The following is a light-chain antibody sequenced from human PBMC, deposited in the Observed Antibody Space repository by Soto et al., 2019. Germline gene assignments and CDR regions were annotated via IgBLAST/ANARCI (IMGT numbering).Light chain of an antibody. CDR1: QSVSSSY. Sequence: EIVLTQSPGTLSLSPGERATLSCRASQSVSSSYLAWYQQKPGQAPRLLIYGASSRATGIPDRFSGSGSGTDFTLTISRLEPEEFAVYYCQLYGSSHTFGQGTKLEIK. J-gene: IGKJ2*01. CDR3: QLYGSSHT. V-gene: IGKV3-20*01. CDR2: GAS.